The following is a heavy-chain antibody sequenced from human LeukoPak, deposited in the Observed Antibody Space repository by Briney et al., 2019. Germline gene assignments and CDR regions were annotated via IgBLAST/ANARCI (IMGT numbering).Heavy chain of an antibody. V-gene: IGHV3-48*01. CDR2: ISSSSSSI. CDR1: GFTFSIFS. J-gene: IGHJ3*02. D-gene: IGHD3-10*01. Sequence: PGGSLRLSCAASGFTFSIFSMNWVRQAPGKGLEWVSYISSSSSSIYYADSVKGRFTVSRDNAKNSLYLQMNSLRAEDTAVFYCARARGTMVDAFDIWSQGTMVTVSS. CDR3: ARARGTMVDAFDI.